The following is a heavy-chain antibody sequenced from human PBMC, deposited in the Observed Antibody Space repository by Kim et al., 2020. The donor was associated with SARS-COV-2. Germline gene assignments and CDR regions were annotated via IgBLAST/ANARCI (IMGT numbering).Heavy chain of an antibody. Sequence: YSPAFQGQVTTSADKSISTAYLQWSSLKASDTAMYYCARQGISGDDAFDIWGQGTMVTVSS. V-gene: IGHV5-51*01. CDR3: ARQGISGDDAFDI. J-gene: IGHJ3*02. D-gene: IGHD7-27*01.